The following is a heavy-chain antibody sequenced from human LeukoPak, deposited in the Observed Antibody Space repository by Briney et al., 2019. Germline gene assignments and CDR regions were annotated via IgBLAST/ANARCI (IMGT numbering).Heavy chain of an antibody. D-gene: IGHD2-2*02. CDR2: ISYDGSNK. V-gene: IGHV3-30-3*01. CDR1: GFTFSSYA. Sequence: GGSLRLSCAASGFTFSSYAMHWVRQAPGKGLEWVAVISYDGSNKYYADSVKGRFTISRDNSKNTLYLQMNSLRAEDMAVYYCARTYCSSTSCYKSDFGDWFDPWGQGPLVTVSS. J-gene: IGHJ5*02. CDR3: ARTYCSSTSCYKSDFGDWFDP.